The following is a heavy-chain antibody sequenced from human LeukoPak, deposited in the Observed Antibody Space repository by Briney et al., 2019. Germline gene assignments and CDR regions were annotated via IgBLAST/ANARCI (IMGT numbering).Heavy chain of an antibody. V-gene: IGHV3-33*06. CDR3: AKEYYYGSGSYYTKPYFFDY. CDR2: TWYDGSNK. D-gene: IGHD3-10*01. Sequence: PGGSLRLSCAASGFSFSSYGMHWVRQAPGKGLEWVAVTWYDGSNKYYADSVKGRFTISRDNSKNTLYLQMNILRAEDTAVYSCAKEYYYGSGSYYTKPYFFDYWGQGTLVTVSS. J-gene: IGHJ4*02. CDR1: GFSFSSYG.